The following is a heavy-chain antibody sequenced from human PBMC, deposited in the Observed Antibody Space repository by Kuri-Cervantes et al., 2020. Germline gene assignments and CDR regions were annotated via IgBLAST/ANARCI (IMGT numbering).Heavy chain of an antibody. V-gene: IGHV3-11*01. J-gene: IGHJ5*01. CDR1: GFTFSDYY. Sequence: GESLKISCAASGFTFSDYYMSWIRQAPGKGLEWVSYISSSGSTIYYADSVKGRFTASRDNSKNTLYLQINSLKVEDTAIYYCAKEMTTEGNSWGHGTLVTVSS. D-gene: IGHD4-11*01. CDR2: ISSSGSTI. CDR3: AKEMTTEGNS.